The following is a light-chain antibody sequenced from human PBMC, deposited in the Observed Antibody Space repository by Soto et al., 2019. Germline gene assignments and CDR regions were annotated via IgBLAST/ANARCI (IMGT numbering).Light chain of an antibody. Sequence: QSALTQPPSVSGSPGQSVTISCTGTSSDVGFFNYVSWYQHHPGKVPKFLIYEVNKRPSGVPDRFSGSKSGNTASLTVSGLQPEDDAEYFCSSFVDGTSYVFGTGTKVTVL. V-gene: IGLV2-8*01. CDR1: SSDVGFFNY. CDR2: EVN. J-gene: IGLJ1*01. CDR3: SSFVDGTSYV.